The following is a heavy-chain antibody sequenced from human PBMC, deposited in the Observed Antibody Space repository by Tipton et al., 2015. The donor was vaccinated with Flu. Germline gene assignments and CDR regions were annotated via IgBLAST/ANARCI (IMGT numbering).Heavy chain of an antibody. CDR2: LYPTGDS. D-gene: IGHD2-15*01. Sequence: LRLSCSVSGDSTTNSGYHWAWIRQPPGEDLQWIGSLYPTGDSFHNPPLAGRVSISGDTSKGQFSLRLTSVTAADTALYYCATVSSFYFFFDSWGLGTLVTVSS. V-gene: IGHV4-39*07. CDR1: GDSTTNSGYH. J-gene: IGHJ4*02. CDR3: ATVSSFYFFFDS.